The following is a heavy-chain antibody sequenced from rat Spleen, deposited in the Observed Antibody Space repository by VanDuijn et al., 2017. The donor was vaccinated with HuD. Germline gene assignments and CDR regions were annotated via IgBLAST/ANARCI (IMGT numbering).Heavy chain of an antibody. Sequence: EVQLVESGGGLVQPGRSMKLSCAASGFTFSDYNMAWVRQAPTKGLEWVASISPSGGSTYYRDSVKGRFTISRDNAKSTLYLQMDSLRSEDTATYYCTRDGSSYAYWGQGVMVTVSS. CDR1: GFTFSDYN. CDR2: ISPSGGST. D-gene: IGHD1-2*01. J-gene: IGHJ2*01. V-gene: IGHV5-25*01. CDR3: TRDGSSYAY.